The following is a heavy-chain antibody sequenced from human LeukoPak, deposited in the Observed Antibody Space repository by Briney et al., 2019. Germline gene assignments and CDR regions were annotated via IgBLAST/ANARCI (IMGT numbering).Heavy chain of an antibody. V-gene: IGHV1-69*02. CDR2: IIPILGIA. Sequence: SVKVSRKASGGTFSSYTISWVRQAPGQGLEWMGRIIPILGIANYAQKFQGRVTITADKSTSTAYMELSSLRSEDTAVYYCARGGWQLANLDYWGQGTLVTVSS. D-gene: IGHD6-6*01. J-gene: IGHJ4*02. CDR3: ARGGWQLANLDY. CDR1: GGTFSSYT.